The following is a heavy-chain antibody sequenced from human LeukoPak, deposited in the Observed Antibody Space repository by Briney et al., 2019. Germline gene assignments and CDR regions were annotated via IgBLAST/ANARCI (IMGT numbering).Heavy chain of an antibody. CDR1: GFTFGDYP. CDR2: IRGKAFGGKT. CDR3: TRRNKADAFDI. V-gene: IGHV3-49*04. Sequence: GGSLRLSCSASGFTFGDYPMTWVRQAPGMGLEWVGFIRGKAFGGKTHYAAPVKGRFTISRDDSKIIAYLQLNSLKTEDTAVYYCTRRNKADAFDIWGHGTMVTVSS. J-gene: IGHJ3*02.